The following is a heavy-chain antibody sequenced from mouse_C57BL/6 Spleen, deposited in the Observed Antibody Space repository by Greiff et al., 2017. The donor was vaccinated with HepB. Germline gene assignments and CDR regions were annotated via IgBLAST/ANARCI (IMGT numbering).Heavy chain of an antibody. CDR2: INPSNGGT. D-gene: IGHD2-4*01. J-gene: IGHJ1*03. V-gene: IGHV1-53*01. CDR3: ARSGLYDYNWYFDV. Sequence: VQLQQPGTELVKPGASVKLSCKASGYTFTSYWMHWVKQRPGQGLEWIGNINPSNGGTNYNEKFKSKATLTVDKSSSTAYMQLSSLTSDDSAVYYCARSGLYDYNWYFDVWGTGTTVTVSS. CDR1: GYTFTSYW.